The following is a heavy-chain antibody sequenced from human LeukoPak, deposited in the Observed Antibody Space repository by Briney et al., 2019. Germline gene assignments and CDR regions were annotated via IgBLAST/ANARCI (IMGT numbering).Heavy chain of an antibody. CDR2: IIPIFGTA. CDR1: GGTFSSYA. Sequence: ASVTVSCKASGGTFSSYAISWVRQAPGQGLEWMGGIIPIFGTANYAQKFQGRVTITTDESTSTAYMELSSLRSEDTAVYYCARGYDFWSGYSNWFDPWGQGTLVTVSS. V-gene: IGHV1-69*05. J-gene: IGHJ5*02. D-gene: IGHD3-3*01. CDR3: ARGYDFWSGYSNWFDP.